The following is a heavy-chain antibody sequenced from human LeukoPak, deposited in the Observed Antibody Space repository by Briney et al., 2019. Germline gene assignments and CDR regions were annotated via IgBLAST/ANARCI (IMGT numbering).Heavy chain of an antibody. CDR1: GFTFGDHA. CDR2: IRSKAYGGTT. CDR3: TRGPIQQWLYYGMDV. J-gene: IGHJ6*02. Sequence: GGSLRLSCTASGFTFGDHAMSWVRQGPGKGLEWVGFIRSKAYGGTTEYAASVKGRFTISRDDSKSIAYLQMNSLKTEDTAVYYYTRGPIQQWLYYGMDVWGQGTTVTVSS. D-gene: IGHD5-18*01. V-gene: IGHV3-49*04.